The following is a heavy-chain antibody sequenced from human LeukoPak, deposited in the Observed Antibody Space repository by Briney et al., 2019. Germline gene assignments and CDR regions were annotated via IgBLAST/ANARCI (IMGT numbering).Heavy chain of an antibody. CDR3: ARDDNYYYDSSGYVDY. V-gene: IGHV3-74*01. CDR1: GFTFISYW. D-gene: IGHD3-22*01. J-gene: IGHJ4*02. Sequence: GGSLRVSCAASGFTFISYWMHWVRQAPGKGLVWVSRIISGGSSTSYADSVKGRFTISRDTAKNTLYLQMNSLRAEDTAVYYCARDDNYYYDSSGYVDYWGQGTLVTVSS. CDR2: IISGGSST.